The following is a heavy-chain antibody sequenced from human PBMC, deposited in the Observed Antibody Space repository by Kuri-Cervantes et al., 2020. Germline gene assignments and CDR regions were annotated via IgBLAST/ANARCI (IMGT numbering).Heavy chain of an antibody. Sequence: GGSLRLSCAASGFTFSDYYMSWIRQAPGKGLEWVSYISSSGSTIYYADSVKGRFTISRDNAKNSLYLQMNSLRAEDTAVYYCARDRLGSGWYRVTTYGMDVWGQGTTVTVSS. V-gene: IGHV3-11*04. D-gene: IGHD6-19*01. CDR3: ARDRLGSGWYRVTTYGMDV. J-gene: IGHJ6*02. CDR2: ISSSGSTI. CDR1: GFTFSDYY.